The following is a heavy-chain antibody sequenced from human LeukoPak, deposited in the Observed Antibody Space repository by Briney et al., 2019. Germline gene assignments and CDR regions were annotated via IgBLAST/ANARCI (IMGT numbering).Heavy chain of an antibody. J-gene: IGHJ4*02. CDR3: TTVELWLGRALLF. V-gene: IGHV3-15*01. CDR1: GFTVSRNF. Sequence: GGSLRLSCAASGFTVSRNFMSWVRQAPGKGLEWVGRIKRKSDGGTTDYAAPVKGRFTISRDDSKNTLFLQMNSLNTEDTAVYYCTTVELWLGRALLFWGQGSLVTVSS. CDR2: IKRKSDGGTT. D-gene: IGHD6-19*01.